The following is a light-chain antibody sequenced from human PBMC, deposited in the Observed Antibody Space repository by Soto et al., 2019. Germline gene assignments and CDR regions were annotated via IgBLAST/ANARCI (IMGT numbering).Light chain of an antibody. CDR2: GAS. CDR3: QHCNDWSA. CDR1: QSGSDN. J-gene: IGKJ5*01. Sequence: EIVMTHSPDTLSVSPGERATLSCRASQSGSDNLAWYQQKPGQPPRLLIYGASTRATGAPSRLSGSGSERDFPLTISSLQSDDFAVYYCQHCNDWSAFGQGTRLEIK. V-gene: IGKV3-15*01.